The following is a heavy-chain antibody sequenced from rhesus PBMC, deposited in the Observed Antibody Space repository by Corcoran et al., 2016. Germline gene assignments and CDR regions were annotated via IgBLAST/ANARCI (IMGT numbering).Heavy chain of an antibody. CDR1: GGSFSSYW. CDR3: ARYTDYGSSSLLGY. D-gene: IGHD4-29*01. CDR2: INGNSWST. Sequence: QVQLQESGPGLVKPSETLSLTCAVSGGSFSSYWWSWIRQPPGKGLEWIGEINGNSWSTNYNPSLKSRVTISKDASKNQFSLKLSSVTAADTAVYYCARYTDYGSSSLLGYWGQGVLVTVSS. J-gene: IGHJ4*01. V-gene: IGHV4-80*01.